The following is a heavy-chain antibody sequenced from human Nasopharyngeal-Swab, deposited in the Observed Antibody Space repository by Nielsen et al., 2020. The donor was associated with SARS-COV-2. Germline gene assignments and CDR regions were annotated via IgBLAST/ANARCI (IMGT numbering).Heavy chain of an antibody. V-gene: IGHV1-46*01. CDR2: ISSSGTST. D-gene: IGHD6-19*01. Sequence: WVRQAPGQGLEWMAYISSSGTSTNYAPNIQGRVTMTRDTVTSTIYMELSSLTSEDTAVYYCAGEGSGEKKFDFWGQGTLVTVSS. CDR3: AGEGSGEKKFDF. J-gene: IGHJ4*02.